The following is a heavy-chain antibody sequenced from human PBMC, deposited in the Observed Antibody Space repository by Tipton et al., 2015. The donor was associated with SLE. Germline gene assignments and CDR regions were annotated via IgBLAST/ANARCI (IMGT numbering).Heavy chain of an antibody. J-gene: IGHJ4*02. D-gene: IGHD6-19*01. CDR2: IYYSGST. CDR1: GGSISSYY. Sequence: LRLSCTVSGGSISSYYWSWIRQPPGKGLEWIGYIYYSGSTNYNPSLKSRVTISVDTSKNQFSLKLSSVTAADTAVYYCASWSPERTSGWSRFDYWGQGTLGAVSS. V-gene: IGHV4-59*01. CDR3: ASWSPERTSGWSRFDY.